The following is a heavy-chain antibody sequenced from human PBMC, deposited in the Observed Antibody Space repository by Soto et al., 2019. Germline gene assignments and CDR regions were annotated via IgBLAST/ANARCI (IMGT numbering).Heavy chain of an antibody. Sequence: ETLSLACTVSGGSISSYYWSWIRQPPGKGLEWIGYIYYSGSTNYNPSLKSRVTISVDTSKNQFSLKLSSVTAADTAVYYCARRYGSAFDIWGQGTMVTVSS. CDR1: GGSISSYY. CDR2: IYYSGST. D-gene: IGHD3-10*01. J-gene: IGHJ3*02. CDR3: ARRYGSAFDI. V-gene: IGHV4-59*01.